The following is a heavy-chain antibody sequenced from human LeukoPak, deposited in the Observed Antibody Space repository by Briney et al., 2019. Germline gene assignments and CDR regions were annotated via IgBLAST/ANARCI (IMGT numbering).Heavy chain of an antibody. Sequence: GASVKVSCKASGGTFSSYAISWVRQAPGQGLEWMGGIIPIFGTANYAQKFQGRVTITTDESTSTAYMELSSLRSEDTAVYYCASPTYDFWSGYPQNYYYMDVWGKGTTVTVSS. V-gene: IGHV1-69*05. J-gene: IGHJ6*03. CDR1: GGTFSSYA. CDR3: ASPTYDFWSGYPQNYYYMDV. CDR2: IIPIFGTA. D-gene: IGHD3-3*01.